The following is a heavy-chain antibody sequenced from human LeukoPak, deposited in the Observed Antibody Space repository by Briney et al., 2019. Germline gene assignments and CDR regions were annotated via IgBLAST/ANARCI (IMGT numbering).Heavy chain of an antibody. D-gene: IGHD1-26*01. J-gene: IGHJ3*02. V-gene: IGHV1-18*01. Sequence: ASVNVSCKSSGYTFTSYGISWVRQAPGQGLEWMGWISAYNGNTHYAQKLQGRVTMTTDTSTTTAYMELRSLRSDDTAIYYCAREGWELQTDAFDIWGQGTMVTVSS. CDR2: ISAYNGNT. CDR3: AREGWELQTDAFDI. CDR1: GYTFTSYG.